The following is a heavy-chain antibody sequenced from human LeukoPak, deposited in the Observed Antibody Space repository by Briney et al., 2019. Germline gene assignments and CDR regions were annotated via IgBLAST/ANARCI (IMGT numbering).Heavy chain of an antibody. CDR2: ISGSGGST. CDR3: ARVPRYGGYGYLMFDY. CDR1: GFTFSSYA. V-gene: IGHV3-23*01. D-gene: IGHD5-12*01. J-gene: IGHJ4*02. Sequence: GGSLRLSCAASGFTFSSYAMSWVRQAPGKGLEWVSAISGSGGSTYYADSVKGRFTISRDNSKNTLYLQMNSLRAEDTAVYHCARVPRYGGYGYLMFDYWGQGTLVTVSS.